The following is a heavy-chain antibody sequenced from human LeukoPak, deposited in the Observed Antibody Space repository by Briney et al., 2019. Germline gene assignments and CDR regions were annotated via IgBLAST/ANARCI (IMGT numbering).Heavy chain of an antibody. CDR3: AKDIEYDSSGYYLDPEYYFDY. Sequence: GGSLRLSCAASGFTLDDYAMHWVRQAPGKGLEWVSLISGDGGSTYYADSVKGRFTISRDNSKNSLYLQMNSLRTEDTALYYCAKDIEYDSSGYYLDPEYYFDYWGQGTLVTVSS. CDR2: ISGDGGST. V-gene: IGHV3-43*02. J-gene: IGHJ4*02. CDR1: GFTLDDYA. D-gene: IGHD3-22*01.